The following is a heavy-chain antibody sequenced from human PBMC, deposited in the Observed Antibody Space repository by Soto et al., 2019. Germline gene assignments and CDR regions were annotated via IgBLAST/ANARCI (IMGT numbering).Heavy chain of an antibody. V-gene: IGHV3-9*03. CDR1: GFTFDDYA. CDR2: ISWNGANI. CDR3: AKDVGRQWLDSGLDY. J-gene: IGHJ4*02. D-gene: IGHD6-19*01. Sequence: EVQLVESGGGLVQPGRSLRLSCAASGFTFDDYAMHWVRQAPGKGLEWVSGISWNGANIGYVDSVRGRFTISRDNAKNSLYLQMNDLRPEDMALYYCAKDVGRQWLDSGLDYWGQGTRVTVSS.